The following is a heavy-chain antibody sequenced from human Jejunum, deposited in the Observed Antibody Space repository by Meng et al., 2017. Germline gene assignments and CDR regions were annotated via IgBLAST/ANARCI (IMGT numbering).Heavy chain of an antibody. J-gene: IGHJ4*02. D-gene: IGHD1-26*01. V-gene: IGHV4-4*02. CDR1: GCSISTRDW. CDR3: AREWSGSYRHFDY. Sequence: VQPAGSGPGLLKASGTLAPTCAVSGCSISTRDWWSWVRQPPGKGLEWIGEIHHSGSTNYNPSLKSRVTISVDKSKNQFSLKLNSVTAADTAVYYCAREWSGSYRHFDYWGQGTLVTVSS. CDR2: IHHSGST.